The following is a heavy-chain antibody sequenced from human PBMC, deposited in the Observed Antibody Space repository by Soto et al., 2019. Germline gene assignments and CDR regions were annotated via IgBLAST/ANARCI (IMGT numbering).Heavy chain of an antibody. Sequence: EVQLVESGGGLVQPGGSLRLSCAASGSTFSTTAMTWVRQAPGKGLKWVSAITASGLTTYHAASVKVRCTISRVQSNNTLYLQMNSLRVDDTAIYDCAEGATPGLSPSSWGQGTMVIVSS. D-gene: IGHD2-15*01. CDR3: AEGATPGLSPSS. CDR2: ITASGLTT. J-gene: IGHJ5*02. CDR1: GSTFSTTA. V-gene: IGHV3-23*04.